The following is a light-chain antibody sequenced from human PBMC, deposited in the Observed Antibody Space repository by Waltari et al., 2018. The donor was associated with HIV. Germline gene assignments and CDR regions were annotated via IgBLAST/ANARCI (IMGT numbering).Light chain of an antibody. Sequence: DIVMTQSSDSLPVSLGERATINCKSSQSVLNSSSNKNSLALYQPNSGHPPNLLIYWASTRESGVPERFSGSGSGTDFTLTISSLQAADVAVYYCQQHYTSPYTFGQGTKLEIK. V-gene: IGKV4-1*01. CDR3: QQHYTSPYT. CDR1: QSVLNSSSNKNS. J-gene: IGKJ2*01. CDR2: WAS.